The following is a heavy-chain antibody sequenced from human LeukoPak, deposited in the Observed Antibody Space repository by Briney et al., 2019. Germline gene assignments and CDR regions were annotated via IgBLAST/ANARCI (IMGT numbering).Heavy chain of an antibody. D-gene: IGHD4-17*01. V-gene: IGHV4-59*12. CDR1: GGSISTYF. J-gene: IGHJ4*02. Sequence: PSETLSLTCTVSGGSISTYFWSWIRQPPGKGLEWIGYVYYSGSTNYNPSLKSRLTISVDTSKNQFSLKLSSVTAADTAVYYCARGPPGTVTTSVEYWGQGTLVTVSS. CDR2: VYYSGST. CDR3: ARGPPGTVTTSVEY.